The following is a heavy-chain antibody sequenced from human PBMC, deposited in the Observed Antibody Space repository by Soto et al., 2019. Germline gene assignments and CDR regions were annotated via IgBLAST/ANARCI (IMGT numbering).Heavy chain of an antibody. Sequence: TSETLSLTCRVSGGSISSSSYYLGCLLQGPGKGLEWIGSIYYSGSIYYNPSLKSRVTISVDTSKNQFSLKLSSVTAAETAVYYCARQSSGWYNWFEPWGQGTLVTVSS. V-gene: IGHV4-39*01. CDR1: GGSISSSSYY. CDR2: IYYSGSI. J-gene: IGHJ5*02. CDR3: ARQSSGWYNWFEP. D-gene: IGHD6-19*01.